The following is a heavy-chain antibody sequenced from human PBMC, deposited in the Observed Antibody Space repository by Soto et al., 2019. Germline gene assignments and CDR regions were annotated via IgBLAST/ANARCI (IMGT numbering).Heavy chain of an antibody. V-gene: IGHV1-18*01. CDR3: ARGGTPIDY. D-gene: IGHD3-16*01. CDR2: ISAYNGNT. Sequence: QVQLVQSGAEVKKPGASVKVSCKTSGYTFTNFGLSWVRQAPGQGLEWMGWISAYNGNTNYAQNYKGRVTMTTATSTSTAYMELRSVGSDDTAAYYCARGGTPIDYCGQGTLVTVSS. CDR1: GYTFTNFG. J-gene: IGHJ4*02.